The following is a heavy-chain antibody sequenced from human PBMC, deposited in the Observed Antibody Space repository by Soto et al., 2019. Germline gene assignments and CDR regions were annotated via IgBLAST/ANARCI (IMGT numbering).Heavy chain of an antibody. D-gene: IGHD3-22*01. J-gene: IGHJ3*02. CDR1: GFTFSSYA. V-gene: IGHV3-23*01. CDR2: ISGSGGST. CDR3: AKVRNYYDSSGYYYGVFGAFDI. Sequence: GGSLRLSCAASGFTFSSYAMSWVRQAPGKGLEWVSAISGSGGSTYYADSVKGRFTISRDNSKNTLYLQMNSLRAEDTAVYYCAKVRNYYDSSGYYYGVFGAFDIWGQGTTVTVSS.